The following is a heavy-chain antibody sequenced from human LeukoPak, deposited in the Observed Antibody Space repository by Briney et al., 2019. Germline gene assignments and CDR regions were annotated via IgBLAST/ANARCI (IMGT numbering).Heavy chain of an antibody. D-gene: IGHD6-13*01. V-gene: IGHV4-34*01. CDR1: GGSFSGYY. CDR2: INHSGST. CDR3: ARDSFWSSWYYYYYYMDV. Sequence: SETLSLTCAVYGGSFSGYYWSWIRQPPGKGLEWIGEINHSGSTNYNPSLKSRVTISVDTSKNQFSLKLSSVTAADTAVYYCARDSFWSSWYYYYYYMDVWGKGTTVTVSS. J-gene: IGHJ6*03.